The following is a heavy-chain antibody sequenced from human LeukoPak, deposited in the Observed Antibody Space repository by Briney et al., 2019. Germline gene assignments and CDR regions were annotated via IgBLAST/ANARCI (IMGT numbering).Heavy chain of an antibody. Sequence: PGGSLRLSCAASGFTFSSYAMSWVRQAPGKGLEWVSAISGGGGSTYYADSVKGRFTISRDNSKNTLYLQMNSLRAEDTAVYYCAKDQDYYGSGSYWFGPYFDYWGQGTLVTVSS. CDR1: GFTFSSYA. J-gene: IGHJ4*02. D-gene: IGHD3-10*01. V-gene: IGHV3-23*01. CDR2: ISGGGGST. CDR3: AKDQDYYGSGSYWFGPYFDY.